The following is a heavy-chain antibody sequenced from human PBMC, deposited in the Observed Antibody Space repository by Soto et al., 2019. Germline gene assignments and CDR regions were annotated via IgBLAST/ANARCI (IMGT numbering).Heavy chain of an antibody. J-gene: IGHJ5*02. Sequence: SETLSLTCTVSGGSISSGDYYWSWIRQPPGKGLEWIGYIYYSGSTYYNPSLKSRVTISVDTSKNQFSLKLSSVTAADTAVYYCARHRYSSSWYNWLDPRGQGTLVTVSS. D-gene: IGHD6-13*01. CDR1: GGSISSGDYY. CDR3: ARHRYSSSWYNWLDP. CDR2: IYYSGST. V-gene: IGHV4-30-4*01.